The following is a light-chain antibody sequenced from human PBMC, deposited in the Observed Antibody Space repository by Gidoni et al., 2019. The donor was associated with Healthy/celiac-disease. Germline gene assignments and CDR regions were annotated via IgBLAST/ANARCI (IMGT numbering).Light chain of an antibody. CDR1: QSISSY. J-gene: IGKJ1*01. CDR2: AAS. CDR3: QQSYSTPRT. Sequence: DIQMTQSPSSLSASVGDRVTITCRASQSISSYLNWYQQKPGKAPKLLIYAASSLQSGVSSRFSGSGSGTDFTLTISSLQPVDFATYYCQQSYSTPRTFXQXTKVEIK. V-gene: IGKV1-39*01.